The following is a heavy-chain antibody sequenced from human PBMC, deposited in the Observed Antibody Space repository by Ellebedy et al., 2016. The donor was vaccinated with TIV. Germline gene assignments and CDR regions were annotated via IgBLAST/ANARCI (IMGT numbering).Heavy chain of an antibody. J-gene: IGHJ4*02. CDR3: ARESSGNFFY. Sequence: MPSETLSLTCGVSGGSISSTGYSWSWVRQPAGKSLEWIGHIYSSGSTMYNPSLRSRVTMSVDTSKNQFSLKLRSVTAADTAIYYCARESSGNFFYWGQGILVTVSS. CDR1: GGSISSTGYS. D-gene: IGHD6-19*01. V-gene: IGHV4-4*07. CDR2: IYSSGST.